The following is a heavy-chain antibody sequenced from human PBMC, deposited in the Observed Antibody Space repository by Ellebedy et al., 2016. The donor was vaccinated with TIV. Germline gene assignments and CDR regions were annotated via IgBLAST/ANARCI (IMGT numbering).Heavy chain of an antibody. CDR3: AGDRAPIGRNWYFDL. CDR2: TIPMFGTA. J-gene: IGHJ2*01. CDR1: GDTFSTYA. V-gene: IGHV1-69*13. D-gene: IGHD5-24*01. Sequence: AASVKVSCKASGDTFSTYAISWARQAPGQGLEWLGGTIPMFGTANFAQRFQGRVTITADESRSTAYMELSSLRSEDTAVYYCAGDRAPIGRNWYFDLWGRGTLVTVSS.